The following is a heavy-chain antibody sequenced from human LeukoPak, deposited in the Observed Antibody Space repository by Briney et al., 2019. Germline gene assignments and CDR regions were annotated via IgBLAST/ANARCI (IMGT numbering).Heavy chain of an antibody. J-gene: IGHJ4*02. CDR2: ISSSSSYI. CDR3: ARYGRLGGNAFGY. Sequence: GGSLRLSCAASGFTFSSYSMNWVRQAPGKGLEWVSSISSSSSYIYYADSVKGRFTISRDNAKNSLYLQMNSLRVEDTAVYYCARYGRLGGNAFGYWGQGILVTVSS. CDR1: GFTFSSYS. D-gene: IGHD4-23*01. V-gene: IGHV3-21*01.